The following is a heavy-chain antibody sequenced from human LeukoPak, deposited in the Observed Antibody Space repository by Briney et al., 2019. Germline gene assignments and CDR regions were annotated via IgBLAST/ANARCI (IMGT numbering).Heavy chain of an antibody. J-gene: IGHJ4*02. D-gene: IGHD5-18*01. CDR1: GFTFDNYA. V-gene: IGHV3-23*01. CDR2: VSGSGSNT. Sequence: GGSLRLSCTASGFTFDNYAMNWVRQAPGKGLEWVSAVSGSGSNTHYADSVKGRFTISRDNAKNSLYLQMNSLRAEDTAVYYCARNTAHDYWGQGTLVTVSS. CDR3: ARNTAHDY.